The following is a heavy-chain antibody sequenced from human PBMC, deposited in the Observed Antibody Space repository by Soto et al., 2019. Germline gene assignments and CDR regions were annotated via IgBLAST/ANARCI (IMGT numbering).Heavy chain of an antibody. V-gene: IGHV4-59*01. D-gene: IGHD3-9*01. J-gene: IGHJ4*02. CDR1: GGSISSYY. CDR2: IYYSGST. Sequence: QVQLQESGPGLVKPSETLSLTCTVSGGSISSYYWSWIRQPPGKGLEWIGYIYYSGSTTYNPSLKSLVTISVDTSKNQYSLKLSSVTAADTAVYYCATSPYDILTGYSPHYFDYCGQGTLVTVSS. CDR3: ATSPYDILTGYSPHYFDY.